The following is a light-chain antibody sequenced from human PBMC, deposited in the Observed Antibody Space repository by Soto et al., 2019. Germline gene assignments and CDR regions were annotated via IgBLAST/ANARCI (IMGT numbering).Light chain of an antibody. J-gene: IGLJ3*02. V-gene: IGLV2-11*01. CDR3: GSYAGHYMWL. CDR1: SSDVGGYNH. Sequence: QSALTQPRSVSGSPGQSVTISCTGTSSDVGGYNHVSWYQQHPGKAPKLMVYDVSKWPSGVPDRFSGSKSGNTASLTISGLQAEDEAEYYCGSYAGHYMWLFGGGTKLTVL. CDR2: DVS.